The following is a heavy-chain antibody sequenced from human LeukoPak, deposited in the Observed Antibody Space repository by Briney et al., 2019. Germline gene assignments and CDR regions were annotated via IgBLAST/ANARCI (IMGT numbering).Heavy chain of an antibody. CDR1: GYTFTGYY. Sequence: ASVKVSCKASGYTFTGYYMHWVRQAPGQGLEWMGWINPNSGGTNYAQKFQGRVTMTRDMSTSTVYMELSSLRSEDTAVYYCARDQTAGYYFDYWGQGTLVTVSS. D-gene: IGHD2-21*02. CDR2: INPNSGGT. J-gene: IGHJ4*02. CDR3: ARDQTAGYYFDY. V-gene: IGHV1-2*02.